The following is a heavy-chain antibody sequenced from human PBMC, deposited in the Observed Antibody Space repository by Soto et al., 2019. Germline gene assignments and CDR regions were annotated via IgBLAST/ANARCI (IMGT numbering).Heavy chain of an antibody. D-gene: IGHD3-10*01. J-gene: IGHJ6*02. CDR3: ARQQQFGELTALDV. CDR2: IYRTGNT. V-gene: IGHV4-59*08. CDR1: GDSISSYY. Sequence: PSETLSLTCTVSGDSISSYYWTWIRQPPGKGLEWIGYIYRTGNTKCNPSLKSRVTISVDTPKNQFSLEMNSVSAADTAVYYCARQQQFGELTALDVWGQGNTVT.